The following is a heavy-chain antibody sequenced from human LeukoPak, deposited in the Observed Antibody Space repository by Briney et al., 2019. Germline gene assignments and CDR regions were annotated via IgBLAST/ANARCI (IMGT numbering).Heavy chain of an antibody. Sequence: GSPRLSCAASGFTFSSYGMHWVRQAPGKGLEWVAVIWYDGSNKYYADSVKGRFTISRDNSKNTLYLQMNSLRAEDTAVYYCARDEGYYDSSGYYYDTGPLDYWGQGTLATVSS. D-gene: IGHD3-22*01. CDR2: IWYDGSNK. CDR1: GFTFSSYG. V-gene: IGHV3-33*01. J-gene: IGHJ4*02. CDR3: ARDEGYYDSSGYYYDTGPLDY.